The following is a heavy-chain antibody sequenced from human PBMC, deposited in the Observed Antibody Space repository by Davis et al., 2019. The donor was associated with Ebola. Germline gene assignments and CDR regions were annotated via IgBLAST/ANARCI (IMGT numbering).Heavy chain of an antibody. CDR1: GFTFNNYA. Sequence: PGGSLRLSCAVSGFTFNNYAMSWVRQAPGKGLEWVSAISGSGGSTYYADSVKGRFTISRDNSKNTLYLQMNSLRAEDTAVYYCAKVPATYYYYYMDVWGKGTTVTVSS. CDR2: ISGSGGST. J-gene: IGHJ6*03. D-gene: IGHD6-25*01. CDR3: AKVPATYYYYYMDV. V-gene: IGHV3-23*01.